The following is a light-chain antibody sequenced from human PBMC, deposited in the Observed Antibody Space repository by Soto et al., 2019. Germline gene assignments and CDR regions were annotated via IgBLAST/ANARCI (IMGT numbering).Light chain of an antibody. CDR1: QSVSSN. CDR2: GAS. CDR3: QQYNNWPLT. Sequence: EIVITQSPATLSVSPGERTTLSCRASQSVSSNLAWYQQKPGQAPRLLIYGASTRATGIPARFSGSGSGTEVTLTISSLQSEDVAVYFCQQYNNWPLTFGGGTEVEIK. V-gene: IGKV3-15*01. J-gene: IGKJ4*01.